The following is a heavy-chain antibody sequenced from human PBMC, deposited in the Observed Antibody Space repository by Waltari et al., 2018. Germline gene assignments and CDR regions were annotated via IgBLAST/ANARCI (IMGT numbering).Heavy chain of an antibody. J-gene: IGHJ4*02. D-gene: IGHD1-1*01. CDR2: VNPRSVNS. CDR1: GYTFRSFD. CDR3: ARAIRNELISDF. V-gene: IGHV1-8*02. Sequence: QVQLVQSGAEVKKPGASVRVSCKASGYTFRSFDISWVRQAPGQGLEWVGWVNPRSVNSNSGQCFRCKVTMTTESSVNTAHLELNSLTSEDTAVYYCARAIRNELISDFWGQGTLVAVSS.